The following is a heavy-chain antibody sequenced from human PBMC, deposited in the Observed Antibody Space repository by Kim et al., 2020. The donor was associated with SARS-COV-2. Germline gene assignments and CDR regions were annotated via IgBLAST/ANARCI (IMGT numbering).Heavy chain of an antibody. CDR2: VSRSGSTT. V-gene: IGHV3-23*01. Sequence: GGSLRLSCVGSGFSLASYAMSWVRQAPGKGLEWVSGVSRSGSTTYYADSVKGRFTISRDNSKNTLYLQMNNLRAEDTAAYFCANSDASSWETWWGGASDVWRQGLMVT. CDR1: GFSLASYA. J-gene: IGHJ3*01. D-gene: IGHD6-13*01. CDR3: ANSDASSWETWWGGASDV.